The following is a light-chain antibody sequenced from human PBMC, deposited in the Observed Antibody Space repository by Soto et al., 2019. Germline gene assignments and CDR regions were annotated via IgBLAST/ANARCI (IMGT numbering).Light chain of an antibody. V-gene: IGKV1-39*01. CDR1: QSISSY. CDR3: QQSYSTTHT. CDR2: AAS. J-gene: IGKJ1*01. Sequence: DIQMTQSPSSLSASVGDRVTITCRASQSISSYLNWYQQKPGKAPKLLIYAASSLQSGVPSRFSGSGSGTDFTLTISSLQPEDFATFYCQQSYSTTHTFGQGTKVDIK.